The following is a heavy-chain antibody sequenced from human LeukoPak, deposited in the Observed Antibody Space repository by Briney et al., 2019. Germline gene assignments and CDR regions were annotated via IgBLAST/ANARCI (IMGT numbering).Heavy chain of an antibody. J-gene: IGHJ5*02. V-gene: IGHV4-59*01. CDR1: GGSISSYY. CDR3: TATPLVATMAET. CDR2: IYYSGST. Sequence: SETLSLTCTVSGGSISSYYWSWIRQPPGKGLEWIGYIYYSGSTNYNPSLKSRVTTSVDTSKNQFSLKLSSVTAADTAVYYCTATPLVATMAETWGQGTLVTVSS. D-gene: IGHD5-12*01.